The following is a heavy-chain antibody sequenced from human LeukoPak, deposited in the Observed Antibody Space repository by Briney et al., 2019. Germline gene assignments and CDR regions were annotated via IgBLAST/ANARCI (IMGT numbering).Heavy chain of an antibody. CDR3: ASDSPDSSGYYPLGY. CDR2: IYYSGTA. CDR1: GGSISSYY. V-gene: IGHV4-59*01. Sequence: PSETLSLTCTVSGGSISSYYWSWIRQPPGRGLEWIGYIYYSGTAYYNPSLKSRVTISVDTSKNQFSLKLTSVTAADTAVYYCASDSPDSSGYYPLGYWGQGTLVTVSS. J-gene: IGHJ4*02. D-gene: IGHD3-22*01.